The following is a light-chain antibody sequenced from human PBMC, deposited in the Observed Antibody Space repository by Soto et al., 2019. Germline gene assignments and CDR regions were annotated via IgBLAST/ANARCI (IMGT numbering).Light chain of an antibody. J-gene: IGLJ1*01. CDR1: SSNIGAGYD. CDR3: QSYDSSLSGYV. V-gene: IGLV1-40*01. Sequence: QSVLTQPPSVSGAPGQRVTISCTGSSSNIGAGYDVHWYQQLPGTAPKLLIYGNSNRPSGVPDRFSGSKPGTSASLAITGLQAEDEADYYSQSYDSSLSGYVFGTGTKLTVL. CDR2: GNS.